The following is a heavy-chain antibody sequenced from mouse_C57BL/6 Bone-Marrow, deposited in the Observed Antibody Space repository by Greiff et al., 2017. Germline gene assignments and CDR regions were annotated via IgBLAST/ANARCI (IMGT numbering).Heavy chain of an antibody. Sequence: EVQLQQSGEGLVKPGGSLKLSCAASGFTFSSYAMSWVRQTPEKRLEWVAYISSGGDYIYYADTVKGRFTISRDNARNTLYLQMSSLKSEDTAMYYCTRDDGYWDYRGQGTTLTVSS. D-gene: IGHD2-3*01. J-gene: IGHJ2*01. V-gene: IGHV5-9-1*02. CDR2: ISSGGDYI. CDR3: TRDDGYWDY. CDR1: GFTFSSYA.